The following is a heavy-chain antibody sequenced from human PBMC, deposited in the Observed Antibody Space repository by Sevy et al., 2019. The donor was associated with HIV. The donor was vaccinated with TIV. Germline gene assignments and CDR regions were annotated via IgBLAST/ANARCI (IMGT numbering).Heavy chain of an antibody. J-gene: IGHJ6*02. CDR2: ISTRSSAI. V-gene: IGHV3-48*01. CDR1: GFTFSSFS. Sequence: GESLKISCAASGFTFSSFSMNWVRQAPGKGPEWISYISTRSSAIYYADSMKGRFTISRDNSKNSLYLQMNSLRAKDTAVYYCARESASGTPGGVYYYYYNMDVWGQGTTVTVSS. CDR3: ARESASGTPGGVYYYYYNMDV. D-gene: IGHD6-13*01.